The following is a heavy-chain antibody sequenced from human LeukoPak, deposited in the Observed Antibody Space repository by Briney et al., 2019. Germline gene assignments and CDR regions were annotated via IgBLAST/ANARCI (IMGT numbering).Heavy chain of an antibody. CDR3: AHRLLKYRVTTPGAPWFDP. J-gene: IGHJ5*02. CDR1: GFSLSASGEG. V-gene: IGHV2-5*02. D-gene: IGHD1/OR15-1a*01. Sequence: SGPTLVKPTQTLTLTYTFSGFSLSASGEGVGWIRQPPGKALEWLALIYWDDDKRYSPSLKTRLSIIKDTSKNQVVLTMTNMEPVDSGTYYCAHRLLKYRVTTPGAPWFDPWGQGTQVTVSS. CDR2: IYWDDDK.